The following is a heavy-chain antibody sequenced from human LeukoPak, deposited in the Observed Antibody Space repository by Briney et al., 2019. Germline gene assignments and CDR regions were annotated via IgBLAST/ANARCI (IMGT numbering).Heavy chain of an antibody. CDR3: AREVRLVVVPAAADYYYYMDV. Sequence: GASVKVSCKASGYTLTSYGISWVRQAPGQGLEWMGWISAYNGNTNYAQKLQGRVTMTTDTSTSTAYMELRSLRSDDTAVYYCAREVRLVVVPAAADYYYYMDVWGKGTTVTVSS. CDR2: ISAYNGNT. D-gene: IGHD2-2*01. V-gene: IGHV1-18*01. J-gene: IGHJ6*03. CDR1: GYTLTSYG.